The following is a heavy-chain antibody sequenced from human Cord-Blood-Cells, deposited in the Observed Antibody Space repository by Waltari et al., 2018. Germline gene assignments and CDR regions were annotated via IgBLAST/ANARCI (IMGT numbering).Heavy chain of an antibody. J-gene: IGHJ4*02. CDR1: GSTFSSYW. Sequence: EVQLVESGGGLVQPGGSLRLSCAASGSTFSSYWMSWVLQAPGKGMEWVANIKQDGSEKYYVDSVKGRFTISRDNAKNSLYLQMNSLRAEDTAVYYCARDPFLWFGELYYFDYWGQGTLVTVSS. CDR2: IKQDGSEK. D-gene: IGHD3-10*01. CDR3: ARDPFLWFGELYYFDY. V-gene: IGHV3-7*01.